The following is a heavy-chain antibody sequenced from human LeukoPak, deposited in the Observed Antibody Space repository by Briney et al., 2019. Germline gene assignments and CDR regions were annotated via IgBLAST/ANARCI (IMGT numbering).Heavy chain of an antibody. V-gene: IGHV3-64*01. D-gene: IGHD3-22*01. CDR2: ISIHGGVT. CDR1: GFTFSSYA. J-gene: IGHJ4*02. CDR3: ARVLRDASGYYDY. Sequence: GGSLRLSCAASGFTFSSYAMHWVRQAPGKGLEYVSAISIHGGVTYYANSVKGRFTIPRDNSKNTLYLQMGSLRAEDMAVYYCARVLRDASGYYDYWGQGTLVTVSS.